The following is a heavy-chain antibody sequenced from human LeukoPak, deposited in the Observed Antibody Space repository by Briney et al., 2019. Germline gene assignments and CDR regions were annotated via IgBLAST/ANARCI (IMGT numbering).Heavy chain of an antibody. CDR1: GFTFDDYA. V-gene: IGHV3-9*01. J-gene: IGHJ4*02. D-gene: IGHD3-16*01. Sequence: GGSLRLSCAASGFTFDDYAMHWVRQAPGKGLEWVSGISWNSGSIGYADSVKGRFTISRDNAKNSLYLQMNSLRAEDTALYYCAKEDRRGRHFDYWGQGTLVIVSS. CDR2: ISWNSGSI. CDR3: AKEDRRGRHFDY.